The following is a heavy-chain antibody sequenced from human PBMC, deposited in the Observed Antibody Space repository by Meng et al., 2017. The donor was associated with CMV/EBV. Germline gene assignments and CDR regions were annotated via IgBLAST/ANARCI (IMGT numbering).Heavy chain of an antibody. J-gene: IGHJ5*02. CDR1: GYTFTSYY. V-gene: IGHV1-46*01. CDR2: INPSGGST. Sequence: ASVKVSCKASGYTFTSYYMHWVRQAPGQGLEWMGIINPSGGSTSYAQKFQGRVTMTRDTSTSTVYMELSSRRSEDTAVYYCAMAWGGYVWGSYRNGGWFDPWGQGTLVTVSS. D-gene: IGHD3-16*02. CDR3: AMAWGGYVWGSYRNGGWFDP.